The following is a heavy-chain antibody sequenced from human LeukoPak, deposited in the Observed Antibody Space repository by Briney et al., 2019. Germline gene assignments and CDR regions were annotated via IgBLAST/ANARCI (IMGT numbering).Heavy chain of an antibody. D-gene: IGHD4-23*01. J-gene: IGHJ4*02. CDR2: IYYSGST. V-gene: IGHV4-59*08. Sequence: SETLSLTCTVSGGSISSYYWSWIRQPPGKGLEWIGYIYYSGSTNYNPSLKSRVTISVDTSKNQFSLKLSSVTAADTAVYYCARRIDYGGCYYFDYWGQGTLVTVSS. CDR3: ARRIDYGGCYYFDY. CDR1: GGSISSYY.